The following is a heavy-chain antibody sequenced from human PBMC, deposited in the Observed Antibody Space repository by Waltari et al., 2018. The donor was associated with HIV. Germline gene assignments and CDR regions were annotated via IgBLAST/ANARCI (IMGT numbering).Heavy chain of an antibody. CDR2: IDPGDYDT. J-gene: IGHJ3*02. CDR3: ARPASSARPYDGFAI. D-gene: IGHD3-10*01. V-gene: IGHV5-51*01. CDR1: GNSFTNYW. Sequence: EVQLVQSGAEVKKPGESLKISCKASGNSFTNYWIGWVRQVPGKGLEWMVSIDPGDYDTKYSPSFEGQVTISVDKSITTAYLQWSSLKASDTAMYYCARPASSARPYDGFAIWGQGTLVTVSS.